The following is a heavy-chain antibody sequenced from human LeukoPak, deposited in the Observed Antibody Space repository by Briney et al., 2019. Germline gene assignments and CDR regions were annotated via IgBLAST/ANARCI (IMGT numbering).Heavy chain of an antibody. V-gene: IGHV4-39*07. CDR2: IYYSGST. CDR3: ASSSWLRDANFDN. Sequence: SETLSLTCTVSGGSISSSSYYWGWIRQPPGKGLEWIGGIYYSGSTYYNPSLKSRVTISVDTSNNQFSLKLKSVTAIGTAVYSCASSSWLRDANFDNWGQGTLVTVSS. CDR1: GGSISSSSYY. D-gene: IGHD6-13*01. J-gene: IGHJ4*02.